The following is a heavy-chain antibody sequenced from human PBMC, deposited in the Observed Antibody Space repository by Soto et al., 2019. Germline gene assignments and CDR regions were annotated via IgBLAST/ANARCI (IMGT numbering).Heavy chain of an antibody. V-gene: IGHV1-18*01. J-gene: IGHJ5*02. Sequence: QVQLVQSGAEVKKPGASVKVSCKASGYTFTSYGISWVRQAPGQGLEWMGWLSAYNGNTNYAQKLQGRVTMTTDTDARTAYMGLRSLSSDDGALYYCAGPGAPDTGGQGTLVTVPP. CDR3: AGPGAPDT. CDR1: GYTFTSYG. D-gene: IGHD3-10*01. CDR2: LSAYNGNT.